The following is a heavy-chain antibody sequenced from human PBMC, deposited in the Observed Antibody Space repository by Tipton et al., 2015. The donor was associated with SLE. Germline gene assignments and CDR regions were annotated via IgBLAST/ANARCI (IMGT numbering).Heavy chain of an antibody. V-gene: IGHV4-59*11. CDR2: IHYSGSS. Sequence: TLSLTCTVYGDSISGHYWGWIRQPPGRGLEWIGYIHYSGSSNYKPSLGSRVTISVDTSKNQFSLTLSSVTAADTATYYCARALYAWYYFDFWGQGTPVTVSS. D-gene: IGHD2-2*02. J-gene: IGHJ4*02. CDR1: GDSISGHY. CDR3: ARALYAWYYFDF.